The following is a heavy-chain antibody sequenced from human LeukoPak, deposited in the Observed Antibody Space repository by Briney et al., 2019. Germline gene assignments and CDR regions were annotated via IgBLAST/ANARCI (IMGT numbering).Heavy chain of an antibody. Sequence: SETLSLTCAVYGGSFSGYYWSWIRQPPGKGLEWIGEINHSGSTNYNPSLKSRVTISVDTSKNQFSLKLSSVTAADTAVYYCARDPRIAVAGRSVPSHFDYWGQGTLVIVSS. CDR2: INHSGST. CDR1: GGSFSGYY. D-gene: IGHD6-19*01. J-gene: IGHJ4*02. V-gene: IGHV4-34*01. CDR3: ARDPRIAVAGRSVPSHFDY.